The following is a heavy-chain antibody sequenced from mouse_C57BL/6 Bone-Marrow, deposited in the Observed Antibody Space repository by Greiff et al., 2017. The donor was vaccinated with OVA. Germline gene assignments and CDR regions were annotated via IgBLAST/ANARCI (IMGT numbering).Heavy chain of an antibody. J-gene: IGHJ3*01. CDR3: AREGYGSTWFAY. CDR1: GYTFTSYW. CDR2: IDPSDSYT. V-gene: IGHV1-59*01. D-gene: IGHD1-1*01. Sequence: VQLQQPGAELVRPGTSVKLSCKASGYTFTSYWMHWVKQRPGQGLEWIGVIDPSDSYTNYNQKFKGKATLTVDTSSSTAYMQLSSLTSEDSAVYYCAREGYGSTWFAYWGQGTLVTVSA.